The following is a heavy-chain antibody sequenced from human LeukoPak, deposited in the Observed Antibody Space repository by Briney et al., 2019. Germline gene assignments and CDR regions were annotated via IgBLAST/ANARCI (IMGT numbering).Heavy chain of an antibody. CDR2: ISYDGSNK. D-gene: IGHD6-19*01. V-gene: IGHV3-30*18. CDR1: GFTFSSYG. J-gene: IGHJ1*01. CDR3: AKFSSGWYLGYFQH. Sequence: GGSLRLSCAASGFTFSSYGMHRVRPGPGQGLEWGAVISYDGSNKYYADSVKGRFTISRDNSKNTLYLQMNSLRAEDTAVYYCAKFSSGWYLGYFQHWGQGTLVTVSS.